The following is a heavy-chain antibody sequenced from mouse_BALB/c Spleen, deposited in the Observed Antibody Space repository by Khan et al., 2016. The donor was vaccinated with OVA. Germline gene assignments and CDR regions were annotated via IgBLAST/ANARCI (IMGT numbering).Heavy chain of an antibody. CDR1: GYSFTSYY. CDR2: INTFSGGS. V-gene: IGHV1-31*01. CDR3: TRHGYVAWFTY. J-gene: IGHJ3*01. D-gene: IGHD2-2*01. Sequence: EVQLQQSGPELMKPGASVKISCKASGYSFTSYYIHWVMQRHGESLEWIGYINTFSGGSTYNQKFKVKATLNVDKSSSTAYIHLSNLTSEYSAVYYCTRHGYVAWFTYWGQGTLVTVSA.